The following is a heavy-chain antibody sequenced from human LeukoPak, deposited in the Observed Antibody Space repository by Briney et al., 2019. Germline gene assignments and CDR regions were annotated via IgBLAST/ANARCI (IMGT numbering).Heavy chain of an antibody. V-gene: IGHV1-2*02. CDR3: ARDPHYIVVVPAASPYNWFDP. J-gene: IGHJ5*02. Sequence: ASVKVSCKASGYTFTGYYMHWVRQAPGQGLERMGWINPNSGGTNYAQKFQGRVTMTRDTSISTAYMELSRLRSDDTAVYYCARDPHYIVVVPAASPYNWFDPWGQGTLVTVSS. D-gene: IGHD2-2*01. CDR2: INPNSGGT. CDR1: GYTFTGYY.